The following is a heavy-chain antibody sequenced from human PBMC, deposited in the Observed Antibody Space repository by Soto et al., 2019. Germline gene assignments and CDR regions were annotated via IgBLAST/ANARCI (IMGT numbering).Heavy chain of an antibody. V-gene: IGHV1-69*13. CDR1: GGTFSGYA. Sequence: SVKVSCKASGGTFSGYAISWVRQAPGQGLEWMGGIIPIFGTANYAQKFQGRVTITADESTSTAYMELSSLRSEDTAVYYCARDRDGYNWGAFDYWGQGTLVTVSS. CDR3: ARDRDGYNWGAFDY. CDR2: IIPIFGTA. D-gene: IGHD5-12*01. J-gene: IGHJ4*02.